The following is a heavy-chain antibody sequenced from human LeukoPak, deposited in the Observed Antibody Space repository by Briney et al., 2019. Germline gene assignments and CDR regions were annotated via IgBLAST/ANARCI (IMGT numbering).Heavy chain of an antibody. D-gene: IGHD4-11*01. CDR1: GYTFTSFG. CDR2: ISAHSGNT. V-gene: IGHV1-18*01. J-gene: IGHJ4*02. CDR3: ARDPNLWVLQSDSYFDY. Sequence: ASVKVSCKPSGYTFTSFGISWVRQAPGQGLEWMGWISAHSGNTNYAQNLQGRVTMTTDTSTNTAYMELRSLRSDDTAVYYCARDPNLWVLQSDSYFDYWGQGTLVTVSS.